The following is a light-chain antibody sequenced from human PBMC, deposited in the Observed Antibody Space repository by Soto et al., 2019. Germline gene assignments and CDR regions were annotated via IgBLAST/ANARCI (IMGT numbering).Light chain of an antibody. V-gene: IGKV1-5*03. Sequence: DIQMTQSPSTLSGSVGDRVTITCRASQTISSWLAWYQQKPGKAPKLLIYKASTFKSGGPSRFSGSGSGTEFPLTISSLQPDDFATYYCQHYNSYSEAFGQGTKVELK. CDR3: QHYNSYSEA. J-gene: IGKJ1*01. CDR1: QTISSW. CDR2: KAS.